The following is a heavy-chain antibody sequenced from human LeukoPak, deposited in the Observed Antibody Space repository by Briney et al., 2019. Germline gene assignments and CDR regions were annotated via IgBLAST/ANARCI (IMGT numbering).Heavy chain of an antibody. J-gene: IGHJ5*02. CDR1: GGTFSSYA. V-gene: IGHV1-69*04. CDR2: IIPIFGIA. CDR3: ARDRGRDP. Sequence: SVKVSCKASGGTFSSYAISWVRQAPGQGLEWMGRIIPIFGIANYAQKLQGRVTITADKSTNTAYMELSSLRSEDTAVYYCARDRGRDPWGQGTLVTVSS. D-gene: IGHD3-16*01.